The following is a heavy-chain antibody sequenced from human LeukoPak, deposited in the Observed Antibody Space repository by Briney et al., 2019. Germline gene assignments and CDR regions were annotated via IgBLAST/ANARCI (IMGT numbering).Heavy chain of an antibody. CDR2: IYYSGST. V-gene: IGHV4-59*08. CDR3: ARLSAGGY. CDR1: GGSISSYY. J-gene: IGHJ4*02. Sequence: SETLSLTCTVSGGSISSYYWSWIRQPPGKGLEWIGYIYYSGSTKYNPSLKGRVTISVDTSKNQFSLKLTSLTAADTAVYYCARLSAGGYWGQGTLVTVSS. D-gene: IGHD3-10*01.